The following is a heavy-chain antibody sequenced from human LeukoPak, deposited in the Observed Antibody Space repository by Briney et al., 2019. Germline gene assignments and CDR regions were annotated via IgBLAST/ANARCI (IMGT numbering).Heavy chain of an antibody. J-gene: IGHJ4*02. CDR3: ARVEDGDYVFDY. V-gene: IGHV4-4*02. Sequence: SETLSLTGAVSGGSISSSNWWSWVRQPPGKGLEWIGEIYHSGSTNYNPSLKSRVTISVDTSKNQFSLKLSSVTAADTAVYYCARVEDGDYVFDYWGQGTLVTVSS. CDR1: GGSISSSNW. D-gene: IGHD4-17*01. CDR2: IYHSGST.